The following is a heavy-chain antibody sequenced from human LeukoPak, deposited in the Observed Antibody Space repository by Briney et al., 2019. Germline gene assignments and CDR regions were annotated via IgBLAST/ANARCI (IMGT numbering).Heavy chain of an antibody. CDR2: IKQDGSEK. CDR3: ARDRGCSSTSCYNGDWFDP. Sequence: PGGSLRLSCAASGFIFNNYGMHWVRQAPGKGLEWVANIKQDGSEKYYVASVKGRFTISRDNVKNSLYLLMNSLRAEDTAAYYCARDRGCSSTSCYNGDWFDPWGQGTLVTVSS. J-gene: IGHJ5*02. V-gene: IGHV3-7*01. D-gene: IGHD2-2*02. CDR1: GFIFNNYG.